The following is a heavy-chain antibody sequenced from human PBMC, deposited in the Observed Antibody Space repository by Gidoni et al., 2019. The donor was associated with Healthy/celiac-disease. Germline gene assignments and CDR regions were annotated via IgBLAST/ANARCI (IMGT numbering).Heavy chain of an antibody. D-gene: IGHD3-10*01. Sequence: QVQLQESGPGLVKPSETLSLTCTVSGGSISSYYGSWIRQPPGKGLEWIGYIYYSGSTNYNPSLKSRVTISVDTSKNQFSLKLSSVTAADTAVYYCAGHVSGGLWFGELLYDYWGQGTLVTVSS. CDR1: GGSISSYY. CDR2: IYYSGST. CDR3: AGHVSGGLWFGELLYDY. J-gene: IGHJ4*02. V-gene: IGHV4-59*08.